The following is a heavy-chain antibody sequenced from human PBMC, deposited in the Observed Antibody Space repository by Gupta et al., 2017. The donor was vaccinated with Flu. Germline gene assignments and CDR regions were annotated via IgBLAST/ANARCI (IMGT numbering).Heavy chain of an antibody. Sequence: QERVVESGGGVVKPGRPLRLSCAASGFSFSNYVMPWVRQVPGKGLEWVAVISHDGSNYYHTDSVKGRFTISRDNSKNTLYLQMSSLRTEDTAVYYCAKDWRWDNNNYGMNVWGQGTTVTVSS. CDR2: ISHDGSNY. D-gene: IGHD5-24*01. CDR1: GFSFSNYV. CDR3: AKDWRWDNNNYGMNV. V-gene: IGHV3-30*18. J-gene: IGHJ6*02.